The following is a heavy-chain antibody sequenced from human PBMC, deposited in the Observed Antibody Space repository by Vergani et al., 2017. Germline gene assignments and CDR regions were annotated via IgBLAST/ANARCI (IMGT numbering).Heavy chain of an antibody. J-gene: IGHJ6*03. D-gene: IGHD3-3*01. CDR3: ARGSDYDFWSGYYYYYMDV. Sequence: QVQLVQSGAEVKKPGSSVKVSCKASGGTFSSYAISWVRQAPGQGLEWMGRIIPIFGTANYAQKFQGRVTITADESTSTAYMELSSLRSEDTAVYYCARGSDYDFWSGYYYYYMDVWGKGTTVTVSS. V-gene: IGHV1-69*18. CDR1: GGTFSSYA. CDR2: IIPIFGTA.